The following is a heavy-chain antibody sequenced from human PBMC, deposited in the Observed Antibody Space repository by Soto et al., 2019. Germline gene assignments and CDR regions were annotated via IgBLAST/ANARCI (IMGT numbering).Heavy chain of an antibody. Sequence: ASVKVSCKASGYTFINYGINWVRQAPGKGLEWMGWISAYNGNTKDAQKFQDRVTMTTDTSTSTAYMELTGLRSDDTAVYYCARDMVTFGGVIVSGYWGQGTQVTVSS. D-gene: IGHD3-16*02. CDR1: GYTFINYG. CDR3: ARDMVTFGGVIVSGY. CDR2: ISAYNGNT. V-gene: IGHV1-18*01. J-gene: IGHJ4*02.